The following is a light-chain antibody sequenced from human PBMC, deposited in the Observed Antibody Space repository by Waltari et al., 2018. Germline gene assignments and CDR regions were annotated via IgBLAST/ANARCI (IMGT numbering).Light chain of an antibody. V-gene: IGKV3-20*01. Sequence: IVLTQCPGTLSLSRGERATLSCRASHSVSSSYLAWYQQKPGQAPRLLIYGASSRATGIPDRFSGSGSRTDFTLTISRLEPEDFAVYYCQQYGSSPKTFGQGTKVEIK. CDR2: GAS. CDR1: HSVSSSY. CDR3: QQYGSSPKT. J-gene: IGKJ1*01.